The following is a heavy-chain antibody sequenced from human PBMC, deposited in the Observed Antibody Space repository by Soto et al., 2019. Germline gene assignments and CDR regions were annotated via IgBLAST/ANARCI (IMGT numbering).Heavy chain of an antibody. CDR1: GGSISSGGYY. CDR2: IYNSGST. J-gene: IGHJ3*02. CDR3: ARSARRGDAFES. Sequence: SETLSLTCSVSGGSISSGGYYWSWIRQPPGRGLEWVGYIYNSGSTHYNPSLKSRVNISSDTSKNYLSLKLSSVTAADTAVYYCARSARRGDAFESWGQGKMVT. D-gene: IGHD3-10*01. V-gene: IGHV4-31*03.